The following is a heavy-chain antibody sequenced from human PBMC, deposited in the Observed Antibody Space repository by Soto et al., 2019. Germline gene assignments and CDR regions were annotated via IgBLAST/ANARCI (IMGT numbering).Heavy chain of an antibody. CDR2: ISAYNGNT. V-gene: IGHV1-18*01. D-gene: IGHD1-7*01. Sequence: ASVKVSCKASGYTFTSYGISCVRQAPGQGLEWMGWISAYNGNTNYAQKLQGRVTMTTDTSTSTAYMELSSLRSEDTAVYYCASITGTTDWFDPWGQGTLVTVSS. CDR1: GYTFTSYG. CDR3: ASITGTTDWFDP. J-gene: IGHJ5*02.